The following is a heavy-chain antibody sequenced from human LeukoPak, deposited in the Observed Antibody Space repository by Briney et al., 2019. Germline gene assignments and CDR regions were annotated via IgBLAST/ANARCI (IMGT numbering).Heavy chain of an antibody. D-gene: IGHD5-12*01. J-gene: IGHJ4*02. CDR3: ARGSGYDLGGFDY. V-gene: IGHV4-30-2*01. CDR2: IYHSGST. CDR1: GGSISSGGYS. Sequence: SETLSLTCAVSGGSISSGGYSWSWIRQPPGKGLEWIGYIYHSGSTYYNPSLKSRVTISVDRSKNQFSLKLSSVTAADTAVYYCARGSGYDLGGFDYWGRGTLVTVSS.